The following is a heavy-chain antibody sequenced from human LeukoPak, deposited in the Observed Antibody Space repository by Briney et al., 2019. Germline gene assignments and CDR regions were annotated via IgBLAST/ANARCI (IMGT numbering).Heavy chain of an antibody. CDR3: AKDKHSGYDLLDY. V-gene: IGHV3-66*01. CDR2: IYSGGST. Sequence: GGSLRLSCAASGFTVSSNYMSWVRQAPGKGLEWVSVIYSGGSTYYADSVKGRFTISRDNSKNTLYLQMNSLRAEDTAVYYCAKDKHSGYDLLDYWGQGTLVTVSS. CDR1: GFTVSSNY. D-gene: IGHD5-12*01. J-gene: IGHJ4*02.